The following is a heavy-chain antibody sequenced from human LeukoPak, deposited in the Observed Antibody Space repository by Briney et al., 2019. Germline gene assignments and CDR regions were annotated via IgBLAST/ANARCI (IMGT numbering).Heavy chain of an antibody. J-gene: IGHJ4*02. CDR1: GFTFGKYW. Sequence: GGSLRLSCVASGFTFGKYWMSWVRQAPGKGLEWVANIKLDGSEKNYVDSVKGRFTISRDNSKNTLNLQMNNLRAEDTAIYYCAPDPNKWLRNYWGQGTLVTVSS. D-gene: IGHD5-12*01. V-gene: IGHV3-7*03. CDR2: IKLDGSEK. CDR3: APDPNKWLRNY.